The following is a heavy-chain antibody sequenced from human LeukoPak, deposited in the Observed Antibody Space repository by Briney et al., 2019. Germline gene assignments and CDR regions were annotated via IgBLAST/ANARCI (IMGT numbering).Heavy chain of an antibody. Sequence: AESLKISCKGSGYSFTSYWIGWGRQMPGKGLEWMGIIYPGDSDTRYSPSFQGQVTISADKSISTAYLQWSSLKASDTAMYYCARNIGYCSGGSCSSYYYYGMDVWGQGTTVTVSS. CDR2: IYPGDSDT. V-gene: IGHV5-51*01. D-gene: IGHD2-15*01. J-gene: IGHJ6*02. CDR1: GYSFTSYW. CDR3: ARNIGYCSGGSCSSYYYYGMDV.